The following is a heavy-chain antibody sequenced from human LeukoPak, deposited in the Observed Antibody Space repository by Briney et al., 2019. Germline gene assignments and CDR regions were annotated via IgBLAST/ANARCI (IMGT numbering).Heavy chain of an antibody. D-gene: IGHD3-22*01. V-gene: IGHV3-73*01. Sequence: GGSLRLSCAASGFTFSGSAMHWVRQASGKGLEWVGRIRSKANSYATAYAASVKGRFTISRDDSKNTAYLQMNSLKTEDTAVYYCTSSNNYYDSSGRRYYFDYWGQGTLVTVSS. CDR1: GFTFSGSA. CDR2: IRSKANSYAT. CDR3: TSSNNYYDSSGRRYYFDY. J-gene: IGHJ4*02.